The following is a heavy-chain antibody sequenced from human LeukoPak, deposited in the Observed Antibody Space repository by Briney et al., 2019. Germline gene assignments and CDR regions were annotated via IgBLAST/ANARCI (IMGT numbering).Heavy chain of an antibody. J-gene: IGHJ4*02. CDR3: ARGSYGAVDY. CDR2: ISSFSSTI. Sequence: GGSLRLSCAASGFTFSSYTINWVRQAPGKGLEWVSYISSFSSTIYYADSVKGRFTISRDNAKNSLHLQMNSLRDEDTAVYYCARGSYGAVDYWGQGTLVTISS. CDR1: GFTFSSYT. V-gene: IGHV3-48*02. D-gene: IGHD4/OR15-4a*01.